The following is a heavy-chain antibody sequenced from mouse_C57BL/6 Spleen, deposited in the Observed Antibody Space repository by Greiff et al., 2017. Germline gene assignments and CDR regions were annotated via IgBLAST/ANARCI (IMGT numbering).Heavy chain of an antibody. CDR2: IYPGDGDT. CDR1: GYAFSSSW. J-gene: IGHJ3*01. D-gene: IGHD1-1*01. V-gene: IGHV1-82*01. CDR3: ARGDYYGRAWFAY. Sequence: VMLVESGPELVKPGASVKISCKASGYAFSSSWMNWVKQRPGKGLEWIGRIYPGDGDTNYNGKFKGKATLTADKSSSTAYMQLSSLTSEDSAVYFCARGDYYGRAWFAYWGQGTLVTVSA.